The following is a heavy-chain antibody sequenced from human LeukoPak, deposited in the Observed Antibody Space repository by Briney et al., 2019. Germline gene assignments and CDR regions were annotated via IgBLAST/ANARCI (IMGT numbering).Heavy chain of an antibody. V-gene: IGHV4-61*02. Sequence: SETLSLTCSVSGGSISSESYYWSWIRQPAGKGLEWIGRIYDSGSTNYNPSLESRVTISVDTSKNQFTLKLSSVTAADTAVYYCARALRDFGNWFDSWGQGTLVTVSS. D-gene: IGHD3-3*01. J-gene: IGHJ5*01. CDR2: IYDSGST. CDR1: GGSISSESYY. CDR3: ARALRDFGNWFDS.